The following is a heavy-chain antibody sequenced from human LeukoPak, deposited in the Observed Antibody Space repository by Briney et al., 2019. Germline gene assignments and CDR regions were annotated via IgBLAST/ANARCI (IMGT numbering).Heavy chain of an antibody. CDR3: SRTGYFDI. D-gene: IGHD2-15*01. V-gene: IGHV3-48*03. J-gene: IGHJ3*02. CDR1: GFTFSSHD. Sequence: PGGSLRLSCAASGFTFSSHDMNWVRQAPGKGLDWVSYISNSGTTIYYADSVKGRFTISRDNAKNSLSLQMNSLRAEDTAVFYCSRTGYFDIWDQGTMVTVSS. CDR2: ISNSGTTI.